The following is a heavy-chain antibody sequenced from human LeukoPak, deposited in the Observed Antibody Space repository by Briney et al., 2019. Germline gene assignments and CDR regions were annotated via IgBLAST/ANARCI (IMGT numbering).Heavy chain of an antibody. J-gene: IGHJ3*02. V-gene: IGHV3-33*01. CDR2: IWSDGGNK. CDR1: GFTFSNYG. Sequence: GGSLRLSCVASGFTFSNYGMHWVRQAPGKGLEWVAVIWSDGGNKFYRDSVKGRFTISRDNSKNTLYLQMNSLSAEDTAVYYCARKQWLTSDAFDIWGQGTMVTVSS. CDR3: ARKQWLTSDAFDI. D-gene: IGHD6-19*01.